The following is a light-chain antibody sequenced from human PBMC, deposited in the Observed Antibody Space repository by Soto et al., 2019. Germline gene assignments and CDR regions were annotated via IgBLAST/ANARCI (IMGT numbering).Light chain of an antibody. CDR3: CSYAGSSYV. J-gene: IGLJ1*01. Sequence: QSVLTQPASVSGSPGQSITISCTGTSSDVGSYNFVSWYQQHPGKAPKLMIYEGSKRPSGVSNRFSGSKSGNTASLTISGLQAEDEADYYCCSYAGSSYVFGTGTKVTVL. CDR1: SSDVGSYNF. CDR2: EGS. V-gene: IGLV2-23*01.